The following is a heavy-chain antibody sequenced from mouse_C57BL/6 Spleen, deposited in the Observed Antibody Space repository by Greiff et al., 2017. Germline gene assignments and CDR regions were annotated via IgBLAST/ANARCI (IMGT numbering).Heavy chain of an antibody. CDR1: GYSITSCYY. V-gene: IGHV3-6*01. Sequence: EVKLQESGPGLVKPSQSLSLTCSVTGYSITSCYYWNWIRQFPGNKLEWMGYISYDGSNNYNPSLKNRISITLDTSKNQFFLKLNSVTTEDTATYYCAIICYDYAWFAYWGQGTLVTVSA. J-gene: IGHJ3*01. CDR2: ISYDGSN. CDR3: AIICYDYAWFAY. D-gene: IGHD2-4*01.